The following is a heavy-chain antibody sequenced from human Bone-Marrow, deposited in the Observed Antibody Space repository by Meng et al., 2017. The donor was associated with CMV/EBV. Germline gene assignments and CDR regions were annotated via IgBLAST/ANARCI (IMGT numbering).Heavy chain of an antibody. V-gene: IGHV1-2*02. J-gene: IGHJ4*02. D-gene: IGHD6-6*01. CDR2: INPNSGGT. Sequence: ASVKVSCKASGYTFTGYYIHWVRQAPGQGLEWMGWINPNSGGTNYAQKFQGRVSMTRDTSISTAYMELSRLISDDTAVYYCARDLSEYHYFDYWGQGTLVTVSS. CDR3: ARDLSEYHYFDY. CDR1: GYTFTGYY.